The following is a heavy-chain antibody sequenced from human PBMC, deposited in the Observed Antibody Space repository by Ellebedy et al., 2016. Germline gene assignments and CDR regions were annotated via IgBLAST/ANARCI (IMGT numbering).Heavy chain of an antibody. CDR2: INHSGST. CDR1: GGSFSGYY. Sequence: SETLSLXXAVYGGSFSGYYWSWIRQPPGKGLEWIGEINHSGSTNYNPSLKSRVTISVDTSKNQFSLKLSSVTAADTAVYYCARSYGSGNDYGMDVWGQGTTVTVSS. J-gene: IGHJ6*02. CDR3: ARSYGSGNDYGMDV. V-gene: IGHV4-34*01. D-gene: IGHD3-10*01.